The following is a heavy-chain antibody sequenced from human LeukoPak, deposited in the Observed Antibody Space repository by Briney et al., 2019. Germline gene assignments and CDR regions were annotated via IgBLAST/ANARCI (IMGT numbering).Heavy chain of an antibody. V-gene: IGHV1-69*13. J-gene: IGHJ3*02. CDR3: AGPLADPDAFDI. CDR1: GYTLTELS. Sequence: ASVKVSCKVSGYTLTELSMHWVRQAPGQGLEWMGGIIPIFGTANYAQKFQGRVTITADESTSTAYMELSSLRSEDTAVYYCAGPLADPDAFDIWGRGTMVTVSS. CDR2: IIPIFGTA.